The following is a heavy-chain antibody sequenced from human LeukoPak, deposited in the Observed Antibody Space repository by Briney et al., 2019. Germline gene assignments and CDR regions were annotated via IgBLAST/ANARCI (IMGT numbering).Heavy chain of an antibody. CDR1: GFVFSSDR. V-gene: IGHV3-74*03. J-gene: IGHJ4*02. CDR2: IDSDGTGA. Sequence: GGSLRLSCLASGFVFSSDRMHWVRQVPGKELMWVSRIDSDGTGALYADAVEGRFTISRDNAKNTLYLQMNSLRAEDTALYYCVRGGFNGNWGQGTLVTVSS. CDR3: VRGGFNGN. D-gene: IGHD2-8*01.